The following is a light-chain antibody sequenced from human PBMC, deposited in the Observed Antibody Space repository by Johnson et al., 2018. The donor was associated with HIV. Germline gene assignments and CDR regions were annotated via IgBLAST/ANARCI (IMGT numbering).Light chain of an antibody. V-gene: IGLV1-51*01. CDR1: SSNIGNNF. Sequence: QPVLTQPPSVSAAPGQKVTVSCSGSSSNIGNNFVSWYQHLPGTAPKLLIYDNDKRPSGVPDRFSGSKSGTSATLGITGLQTGDEADYYCGTWDASLSPGGVFGTGTKVTVL. CDR2: DND. CDR3: GTWDASLSPGGV. J-gene: IGLJ1*01.